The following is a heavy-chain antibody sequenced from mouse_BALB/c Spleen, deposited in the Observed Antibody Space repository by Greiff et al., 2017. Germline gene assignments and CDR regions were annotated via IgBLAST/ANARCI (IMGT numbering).Heavy chain of an antibody. CDR3: ARFVYYYYAMDY. CDR2: INPSTGYT. V-gene: IGHV1-7*01. D-gene: IGHD1-1*01. J-gene: IGHJ4*01. CDR1: GYTFTSYW. Sequence: QVQLQQSGAELAKPGASVKMSCKASGYTFTSYWMHWVKQRPGQGLEWIGYINPSTGYTEYNQKFKDKATLTADKSSSTAYMQLSSLTSEDSAVYYCARFVYYYYAMDYWGQGTSVTVSS.